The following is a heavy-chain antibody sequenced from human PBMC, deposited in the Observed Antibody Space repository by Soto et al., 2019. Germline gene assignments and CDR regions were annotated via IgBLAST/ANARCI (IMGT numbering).Heavy chain of an antibody. J-gene: IGHJ5*02. V-gene: IGHV3-23*01. Sequence: GGSLRLSCASAGFTFSSHAMSWVRQAPGKGLEWVSAISGSGCSTYYADSVKGRFTISRDNSKNTLYLQMNSLRAEDTAVYYCAKGVAHRPKWFEPCGQGTLVAFCS. CDR3: AKGVAHRPKWFEP. CDR1: GFTFSSHA. D-gene: IGHD5-12*01. CDR2: ISGSGCST.